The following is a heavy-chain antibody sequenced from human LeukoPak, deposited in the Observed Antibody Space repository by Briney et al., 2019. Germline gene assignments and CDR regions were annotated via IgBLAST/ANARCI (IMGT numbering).Heavy chain of an antibody. CDR1: GGSISSYW. V-gene: IGHV4-59*01. CDR2: IYDNGSA. Sequence: NPSETLSLTCTVSGGSISSYWWTWIRQSSGKGLEWIGYIYDNGSANYNASLRSRVTISVDTSKTRLSLKVRSMTAADTAIYYCARVRTGSGGRPAYLDHWGQGTLVIVSS. CDR3: ARVRTGSGGRPAYLDH. J-gene: IGHJ1*01. D-gene: IGHD3-10*01.